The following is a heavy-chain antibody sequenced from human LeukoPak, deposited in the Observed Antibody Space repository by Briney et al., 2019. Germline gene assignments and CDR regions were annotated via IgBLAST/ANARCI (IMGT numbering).Heavy chain of an antibody. D-gene: IGHD6-13*01. CDR2: IYSSGST. J-gene: IGHJ5*02. CDR1: GGSISRSSYY. V-gene: IGHV4-31*03. CDR3: ARGQRGSTWFDP. Sequence: PSETLSLTCTVSGGSISRSSYYWGWIRQHPGKGLDWIGYIYSSGSTYYNPSLKSRVTMSVDTSKNQFSLRLSSVTAADTAVYYCARGQRGSTWFDPWGQGTLVTVSS.